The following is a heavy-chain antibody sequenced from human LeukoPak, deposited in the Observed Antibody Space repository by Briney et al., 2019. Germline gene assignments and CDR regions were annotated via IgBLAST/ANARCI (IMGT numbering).Heavy chain of an antibody. Sequence: ASVKVSCKASGYTFTSYGISWVRQAPGQGLEWMGWISAYNGNTNYAQKLQGRVTMTTDTSTSTAYMELRSLRSDGTAVYYCARVPSYSSGWYQTDYWGQGTLVTVSS. V-gene: IGHV1-18*01. CDR1: GYTFTSYG. CDR3: ARVPSYSSGWYQTDY. CDR2: ISAYNGNT. D-gene: IGHD6-19*01. J-gene: IGHJ4*02.